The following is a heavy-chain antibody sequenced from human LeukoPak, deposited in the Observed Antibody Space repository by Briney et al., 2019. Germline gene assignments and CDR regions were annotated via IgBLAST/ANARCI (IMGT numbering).Heavy chain of an antibody. Sequence: SETLSLTCAVSGVSFNNYYWSWVRRTPGKGLEWIGEINHSGYTNDSPSLKSRVTLSIDTSRKQFSLNLRSVTVADTGIYYCTRMTTGHDYWGQGTLVTVSS. CDR3: TRMTTGHDY. CDR1: GVSFNNYY. D-gene: IGHD4-17*01. V-gene: IGHV4-34*01. CDR2: INHSGYT. J-gene: IGHJ4*02.